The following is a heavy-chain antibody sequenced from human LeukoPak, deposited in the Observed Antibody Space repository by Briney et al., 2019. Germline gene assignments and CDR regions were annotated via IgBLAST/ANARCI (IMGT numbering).Heavy chain of an antibody. CDR2: FDPEDGET. J-gene: IGHJ4*02. V-gene: IGHV1-24*01. D-gene: IGHD4-17*01. Sequence: ASVKVSCKVSGYTLTELSMHWVRQAPGKGLEWMGGFDPEDGETIYAQKFQGRVTMTEDTSTDTAYMELSSLRSEDTAVYYCAKAARTTVTYSFDSWGQGALVTVSS. CDR3: AKAARTTVTYSFDS. CDR1: GYTLTELS.